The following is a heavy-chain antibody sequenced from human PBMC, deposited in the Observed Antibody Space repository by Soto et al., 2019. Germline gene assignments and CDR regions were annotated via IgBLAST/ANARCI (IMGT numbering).Heavy chain of an antibody. CDR1: GFTFSSYA. D-gene: IGHD3-3*01. CDR2: ISYDGSNK. J-gene: IGHJ6*02. Sequence: VGSLRLSCAASGFTFSSYAMHWVRQAPGKGLEWVAVISYDGSNKYYADSVKGRFTISRDNSKNTLYLQMNSLRAEDTAVYYCARDCTSYDFWSGVGGMDVWGQGTTVTVSS. CDR3: ARDCTSYDFWSGVGGMDV. V-gene: IGHV3-30-3*01.